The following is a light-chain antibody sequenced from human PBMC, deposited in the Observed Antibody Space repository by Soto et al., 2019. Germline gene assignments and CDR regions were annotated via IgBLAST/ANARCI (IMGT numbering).Light chain of an antibody. CDR3: TSWTTSTNMI. CDR1: SSDIGAYNF. CDR2: DVN. Sequence: QSALTQPASVSGSPGQSITISCTGTSSDIGAYNFVSWYQQHPGKAPKLMLYDVNIRPSGVSNRFSGSKSGNTASLTISGLQAEDEDDYYCTSWTTSTNMIFGGGTKLTVL. J-gene: IGLJ2*01. V-gene: IGLV2-14*03.